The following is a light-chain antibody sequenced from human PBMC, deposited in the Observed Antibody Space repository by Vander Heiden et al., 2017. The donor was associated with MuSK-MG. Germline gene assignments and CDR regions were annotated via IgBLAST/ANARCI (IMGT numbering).Light chain of an antibody. CDR3: QQRDNKPRT. CDR2: RAA. Sequence: DIQMTQSPSSVSASVGDIVTISCRASQSVESFVNWYQQKPGQAPTLLIYRAASLQTAVPSRFSGSGSATDFALTIITLQPEDFATYFCQQRDNKPRTFGRGTKVEI. CDR1: QSVESF. J-gene: IGKJ4*02. V-gene: IGKV1-39*01.